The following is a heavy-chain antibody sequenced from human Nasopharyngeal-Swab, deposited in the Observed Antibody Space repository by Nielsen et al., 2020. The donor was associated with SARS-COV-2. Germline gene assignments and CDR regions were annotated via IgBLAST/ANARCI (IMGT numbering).Heavy chain of an antibody. CDR1: GFTFDDYA. J-gene: IGHJ6*03. CDR2: IGGNRGSI. Sequence: SLKISCAASGFTFDDYAMHWVRQAPGKGLGGVPGIGGNRGSIGYADSVKGRFTISRDNAKNSLYLQMNSLRAEDTALYYCAKGATWGYYYYYMDVWGKGTTVTVSS. CDR3: AKGATWGYYYYYMDV. D-gene: IGHD2-15*01. V-gene: IGHV3-9*01.